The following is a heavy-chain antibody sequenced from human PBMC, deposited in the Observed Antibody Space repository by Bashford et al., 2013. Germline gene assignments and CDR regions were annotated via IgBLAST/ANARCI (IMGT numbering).Heavy chain of an antibody. D-gene: IGHD3-9*01. Sequence: SETLSLTCTVSGGSMSSYYWNWIRQPPGKGLEWIGYISYSGSTNYNPSLRGRVTISVDMSQNQYSLKMSSVTAADTAVYYCARAWYYDILTGYPEWFDPVGQDPGHRLL. J-gene: IGHJ5*02. CDR1: GGSMSSYY. CDR2: ISYSGST. V-gene: IGHV4-59*01. CDR3: ARAWYYDILTGYPEWFDP.